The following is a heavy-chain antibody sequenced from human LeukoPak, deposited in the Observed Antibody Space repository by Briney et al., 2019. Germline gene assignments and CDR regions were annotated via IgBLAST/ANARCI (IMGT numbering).Heavy chain of an antibody. V-gene: IGHV4-34*01. CDR3: ARQWLVSPLFDY. CDR1: GGSLSGYY. J-gene: IGHJ4*02. Sequence: TATLSLTCAVYGGSLSGYYWSWIRQPPGKGLEWIGEINHSGSTNYNPSLKSRVTISVDTSKNQLSLKLSSMTAADTAVYYCARQWLVSPLFDYWGQGTLVTVSS. CDR2: INHSGST. D-gene: IGHD6-19*01.